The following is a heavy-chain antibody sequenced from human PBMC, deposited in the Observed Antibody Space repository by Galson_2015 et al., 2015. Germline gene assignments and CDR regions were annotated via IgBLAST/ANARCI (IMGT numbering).Heavy chain of an antibody. CDR3: ARSGQWLQSQLGFDY. D-gene: IGHD5-24*01. CDR2: ISDRGTAI. J-gene: IGHJ4*02. CDR1: RFTFGDYF. V-gene: IGHV3-11*01. Sequence: SLRLSCAASRFTFGDYFMTWIRQAPGKGLEWISYISDRGTAIYYADSVKGRFTVSRDNAKKVMYLQMNSLRVEDTAVYYCARSGQWLQSQLGFDYWGQGTLVTVPS.